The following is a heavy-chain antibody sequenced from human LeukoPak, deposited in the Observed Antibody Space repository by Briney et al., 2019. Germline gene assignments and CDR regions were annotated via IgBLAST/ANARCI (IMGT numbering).Heavy chain of an antibody. CDR3: ARLGYCSGGSCN. V-gene: IGHV4-39*01. CDR1: GGSISSSSYY. D-gene: IGHD2-15*01. J-gene: IGHJ4*02. CDR2: IYYSGST. Sequence: SETLSLTCTVSGGSISSSSYYRGWIRQPPGKGLEWIGSIYYSGSTYYSPSLKSRVTISVDTSKNQFSLKLSSVTAADTAVYYCARLGYCSGGSCNWGQGTLVTVSS.